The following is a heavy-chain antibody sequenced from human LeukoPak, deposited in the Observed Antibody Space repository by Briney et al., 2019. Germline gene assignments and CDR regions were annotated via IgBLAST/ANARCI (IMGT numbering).Heavy chain of an antibody. CDR1: GFTFSSYG. V-gene: IGHV3-30*02. CDR3: AKDLREMATTHY. CDR2: IRYDGSNK. J-gene: IGHJ4*02. D-gene: IGHD5-24*01. Sequence: GGSLRLSCAASGFTFSSYGMHWVRQAPGKGLEWVAFIRYDGSNKYYADSVKGRFTISRDNSKNTLYLQMNSLRAEDTAVYYCAKDLREMATTHYWGQGTLVTVSS.